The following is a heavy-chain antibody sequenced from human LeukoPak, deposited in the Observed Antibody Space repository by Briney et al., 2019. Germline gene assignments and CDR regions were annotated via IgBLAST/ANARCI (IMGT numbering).Heavy chain of an antibody. V-gene: IGHV1-2*06. CDR1: GYTFTYNY. D-gene: IGHD2/OR15-2a*01. CDR2: INPNTGGT. Sequence: ASGKVSCKASGYTFTYNYIHWVRQAPGQGLEWMGRINPNTGGTNSAQNFQGRITMTRDTSISTAYMELSRLRSDDTAMYYCAITHANNAFDIWGQGTMVTVSS. CDR3: AITHANNAFDI. J-gene: IGHJ3*02.